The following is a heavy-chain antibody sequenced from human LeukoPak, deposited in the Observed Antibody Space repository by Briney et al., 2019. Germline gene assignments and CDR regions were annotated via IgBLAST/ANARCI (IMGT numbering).Heavy chain of an antibody. CDR3: ARDLLNHWGYLVD. CDR2: IYNSGSL. V-gene: IGHV4-4*08. J-gene: IGHJ4*02. D-gene: IGHD7-27*01. Sequence: SETLSLTCTVSGGSISSYYWSWIRQAPGKGLEWIGYIYNSGSLNYNPSLKSRVTISVDTSKNQFSLKLSSVTAADTAVYYCARDLLNHWGYLVDWGQGTLVTVSS. CDR1: GGSISSYY.